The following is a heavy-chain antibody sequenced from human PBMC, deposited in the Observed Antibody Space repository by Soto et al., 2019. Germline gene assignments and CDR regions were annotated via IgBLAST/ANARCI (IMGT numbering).Heavy chain of an antibody. V-gene: IGHV3-7*05. D-gene: IGHD3-10*01. CDR3: VREGVGGFDV. Sequence: GGSLRLSCAASGFTFRSYWMSWVRQAPGKGLEWVANIRQDGNDKDYVDTVKGRFTIFRDNGKNSLFMQMNSLRAEDTAMYYCVREGVGGFDVWGQGTMVTVSS. CDR2: IRQDGNDK. J-gene: IGHJ3*01. CDR1: GFTFRSYW.